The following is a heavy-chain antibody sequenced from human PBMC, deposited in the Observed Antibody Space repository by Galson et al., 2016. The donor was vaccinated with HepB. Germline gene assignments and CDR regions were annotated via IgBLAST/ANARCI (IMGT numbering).Heavy chain of an antibody. D-gene: IGHD5-12*01. CDR2: INGGNGNT. V-gene: IGHV1-3*01. Sequence: SVKVSCKASGYSFTTYTIHWVRQAPGQRLEWMGWINGGNGNTKYSQKFQGRVTITRDTSASTAYMELSRLRSEDTAVYYCARAFSGYDHFGYWGLGTWSPSPQ. CDR3: ARAFSGYDHFGY. J-gene: IGHJ4*02. CDR1: GYSFTTYT.